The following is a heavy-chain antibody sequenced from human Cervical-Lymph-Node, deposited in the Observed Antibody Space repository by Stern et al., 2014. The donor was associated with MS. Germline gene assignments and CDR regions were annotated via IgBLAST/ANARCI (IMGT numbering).Heavy chain of an antibody. V-gene: IGHV3-74*02. CDR2: ISPGGRTT. D-gene: IGHD2-21*01. CDR3: ARGFRDY. CDR1: GFTFSSYW. J-gene: IGHJ4*02. Sequence: EVHLVESGGGLVQPGGSLRLSCAASGFTFSSYWMHWVRQVPGKGLVWVSRISPGGRTTHYADSVKGRFTISRDNAKNTLYLQMNSLRAEDTAVYYCARGFRDYWGQGTLVTVSS.